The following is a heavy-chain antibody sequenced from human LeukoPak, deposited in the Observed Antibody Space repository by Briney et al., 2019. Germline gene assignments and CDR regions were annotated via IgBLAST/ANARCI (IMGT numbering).Heavy chain of an antibody. J-gene: IGHJ4*02. CDR2: INPNSGGT. V-gene: IGHV1-2*02. D-gene: IGHD3-3*01. CDR3: ASRAIREIIPYFDY. CDR1: GYTFTGYY. Sequence: ASVRVSCRASGYTFTGYYIHWVRQAPGQGLEWMGWINPNSGGTNYAQKSQDRVTMARDTSISTSYMELSGLKYDDTAVYYCASRAIREIIPYFDYWGQGALVTVSS.